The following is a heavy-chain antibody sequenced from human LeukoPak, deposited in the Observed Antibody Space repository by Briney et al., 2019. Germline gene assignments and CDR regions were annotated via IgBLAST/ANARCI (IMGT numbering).Heavy chain of an antibody. V-gene: IGHV1-69*04. D-gene: IGHD4-17*01. J-gene: IGHJ1*01. CDR3: ARDSYGDYAALEYFQH. CDR2: IIPILGIA. CDR1: GGTFISYA. Sequence: SVKVSCKASGGTFISYAISWVRQAPGQGLEWMGRIIPILGIANYAQKFQGRVTITADKSTSTAYMELSSLRSEDTAVYYCARDSYGDYAALEYFQHWGQGTLVTVSS.